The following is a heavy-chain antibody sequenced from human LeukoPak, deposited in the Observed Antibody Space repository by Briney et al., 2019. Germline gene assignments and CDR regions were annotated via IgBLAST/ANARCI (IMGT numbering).Heavy chain of an antibody. CDR2: IYTSGST. J-gene: IGHJ6*02. CDR1: GGSISSYY. CDR3: ARGRSGDRSYYYGMDV. Sequence: SETLSLTCTVSGGSISSYYWSWIRQPAGKGLEWIGRIYTSGSTNYNPSLKSRVTMSVDTSKNQFSLKLSSVTAADTAVYYCARGRSGDRSYYYGMDVWDQGTTVTVSS. D-gene: IGHD3-3*01. V-gene: IGHV4-4*07.